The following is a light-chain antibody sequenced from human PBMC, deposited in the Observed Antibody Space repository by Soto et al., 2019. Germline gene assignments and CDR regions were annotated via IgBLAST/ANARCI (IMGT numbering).Light chain of an antibody. CDR2: ATS. J-gene: IGKJ1*01. Sequence: DIQMTQSPSFVSAAVGDRVTLSCRASQDISNLLAWYQQKPGKAPTLLIYATSNLQRGVPSRFSGSGSGTDFTLTISGLQPEDFATYYCQQASSFPRTFGQGTKGDIK. V-gene: IGKV1-12*01. CDR3: QQASSFPRT. CDR1: QDISNL.